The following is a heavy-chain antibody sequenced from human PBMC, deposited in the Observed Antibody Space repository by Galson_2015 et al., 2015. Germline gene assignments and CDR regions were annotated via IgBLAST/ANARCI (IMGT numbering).Heavy chain of an antibody. Sequence: SLRLSCAASGFTFTKYGMSWIRQTPGKGLEWLSFISHSEKTVYYADSVEGRFTISRDNAKNSVFLQMNSLRAEDTAIYYCATYLRAWELLPRGYFEYWGQGALVTVSS. CDR2: ISHSEKTV. CDR3: ATYLRAWELLPRGYFEY. J-gene: IGHJ4*02. V-gene: IGHV3-11*01. CDR1: GFTFTKYG. D-gene: IGHD1-26*01.